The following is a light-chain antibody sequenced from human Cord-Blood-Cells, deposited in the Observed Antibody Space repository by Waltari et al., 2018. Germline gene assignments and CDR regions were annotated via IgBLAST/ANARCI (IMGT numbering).Light chain of an antibody. CDR3: QQYYNTPFT. CDR2: WAC. Sequence: DIVMTQSPASLAVSPGERATINCKSSQRVFYSSNSKNYLAWYQQTPRQPHKLLNYWACTRESVVPDRISGNGSRTDFTLTSSSLQAEDVAVYCYQQYYNTPFTFGPGTKVEIK. J-gene: IGKJ3*01. CDR1: QRVFYSSNSKNY. V-gene: IGKV4-1*01.